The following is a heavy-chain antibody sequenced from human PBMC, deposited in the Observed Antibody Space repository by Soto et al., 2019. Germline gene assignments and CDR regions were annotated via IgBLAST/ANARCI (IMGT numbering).Heavy chain of an antibody. Sequence: PSETLSLTCTLSGGSITTYYWSWIRQPPGKELKWIRYIYYNGSANYKYKPSLESRVTISVDTSKTHFSLNLSSVTAADTAIYYCASTSGYCSGGSCYVYRFDPWGQGTLVTVSS. CDR1: GGSITTYY. CDR2: IYYNGSA. CDR3: ASTSGYCSGGSCYVYRFDP. J-gene: IGHJ5*02. D-gene: IGHD2-15*01. V-gene: IGHV4-59*08.